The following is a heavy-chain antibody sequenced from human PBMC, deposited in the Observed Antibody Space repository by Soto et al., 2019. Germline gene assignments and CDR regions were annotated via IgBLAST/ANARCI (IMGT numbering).Heavy chain of an antibody. CDR1: GGSISSYY. V-gene: IGHV4-59*01. CDR2: IYYSGST. J-gene: IGHJ4*02. CDR3: ARSDTAMDTDY. Sequence: PSETLSLTCTVSGGSISSYYWSWIRQPPGKGLEWIGYIYYSGSTNYNPSLKSRVTISVDTSKNQFSLKLSSVTAADTAVYYCARSDTAMDTDYWGQGTLVTVSS. D-gene: IGHD5-18*01.